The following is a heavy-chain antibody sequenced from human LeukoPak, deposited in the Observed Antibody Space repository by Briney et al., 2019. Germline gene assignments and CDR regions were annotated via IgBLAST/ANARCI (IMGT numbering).Heavy chain of an antibody. CDR3: ARSDSSGWYGFDY. CDR2: INSNGSTT. J-gene: IGHJ4*02. Sequence: PGGSLRLSCAASGFTFSSYWMHWVGQAPGKGVGGVSRINSNGSTTSYADSVKGRFTISRDNSKNTLYLQMNSLRAEDTAVYYCARSDSSGWYGFDYWGQGTLVTVAS. CDR1: GFTFSSYW. V-gene: IGHV3-74*01. D-gene: IGHD6-19*01.